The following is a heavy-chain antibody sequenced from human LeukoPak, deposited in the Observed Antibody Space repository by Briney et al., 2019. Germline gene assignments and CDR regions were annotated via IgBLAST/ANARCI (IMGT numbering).Heavy chain of an antibody. D-gene: IGHD6-13*01. CDR2: ISSSGSTI. J-gene: IGHJ4*02. Sequence: GGSLRLSCAASGFTFSDYYMSWIRQAPGKGLEWVSYISSSGSTIYYADSVKGRFTISRDNAKNSLYLQMNNLGAKDTAVYYCASARLYSSSWYCYFDYWGRGTLVTVSS. CDR1: GFTFSDYY. V-gene: IGHV3-11*04. CDR3: ASARLYSSSWYCYFDY.